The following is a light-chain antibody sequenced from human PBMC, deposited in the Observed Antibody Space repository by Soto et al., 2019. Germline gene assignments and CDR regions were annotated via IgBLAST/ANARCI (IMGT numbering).Light chain of an antibody. CDR3: TSYTSSSTL. J-gene: IGLJ3*02. CDR2: EVS. Sequence: QSDLTQPASVSGSPGQSITISCTGTSSDITDYTYVSWYQHHPGRAPKLVIFEVSTRPSGVSSRFSGSKSGNTASLTISGLQAEDEADYYCTSYTSSSTLFGGGTKLTVL. CDR1: SSDITDYTY. V-gene: IGLV2-14*01.